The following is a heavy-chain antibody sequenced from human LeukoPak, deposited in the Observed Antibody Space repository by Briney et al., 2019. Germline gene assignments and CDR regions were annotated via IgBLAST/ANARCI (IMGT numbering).Heavy chain of an antibody. CDR3: AKGMVLGVFHPRGDY. CDR1: RFTFSSSA. V-gene: IGHV3-23*01. D-gene: IGHD3-10*01. Sequence: GGSLRLSCAASRFTFSSSAMSWVRQAPGKGLEWVSAISNNGGYTYYADSVKGRFTISRNNSKNTLYLQMNSLRAEDTAVYYCAKGMVLGVFHPRGDYWGQGTLVTVSS. CDR2: ISNNGGYT. J-gene: IGHJ4*02.